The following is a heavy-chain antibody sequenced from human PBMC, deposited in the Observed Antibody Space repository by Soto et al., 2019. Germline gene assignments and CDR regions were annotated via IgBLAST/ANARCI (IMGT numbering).Heavy chain of an antibody. V-gene: IGHV1-18*01. J-gene: IGHJ6*02. CDR3: ASNWNDRYYYYGMDV. CDR2: ISAYNGNT. CDR1: GYTFTSYG. D-gene: IGHD1-1*01. Sequence: ASVKVSCKASGYTFTSYGISWVRQAPGQGLEWMGWISAYNGNTNYAQKLQGRVTMTTDTSTSTAYMELRSLRSDDTAVYYCASNWNDRYYYYGMDVWGQGTTVTVSS.